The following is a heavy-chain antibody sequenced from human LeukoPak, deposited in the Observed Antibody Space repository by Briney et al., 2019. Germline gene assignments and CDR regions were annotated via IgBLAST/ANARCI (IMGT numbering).Heavy chain of an antibody. V-gene: IGHV4-34*01. CDR3: AREGWVVRGVINAYYYYYYMDV. CDR1: GGSFSGYY. D-gene: IGHD3-10*01. Sequence: PSETLSLTCAVYGGSFSGYYWSWIRQPPGKGLEWIGEINHSGSTNYNPSLKSRVTISVDTSKNQFSLKLSSVTAADTAVYYCAREGWVVRGVINAYYYYYYMDVWGKGTTVTVSS. J-gene: IGHJ6*03. CDR2: INHSGST.